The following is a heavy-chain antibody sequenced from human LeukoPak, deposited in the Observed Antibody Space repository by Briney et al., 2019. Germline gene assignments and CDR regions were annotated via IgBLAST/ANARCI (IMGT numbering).Heavy chain of an antibody. CDR3: AKIGAAARRTPNPRWFDP. V-gene: IGHV1-8*01. Sequence: ASVKVSCKASGYTFTSYDINWVRQATGQGLEWMGWMNPNSGNTGYAQKFQGRVAMTWNTSISTAYMELSSLKSEDTAVYYCAKIGAAARRTPNPRWFDPWGQGTLVTVSS. D-gene: IGHD6-6*01. CDR1: GYTFTSYD. J-gene: IGHJ5*02. CDR2: MNPNSGNT.